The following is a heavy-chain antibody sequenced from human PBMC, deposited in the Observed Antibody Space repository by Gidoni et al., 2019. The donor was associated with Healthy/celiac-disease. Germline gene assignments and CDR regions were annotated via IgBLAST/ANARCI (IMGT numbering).Heavy chain of an antibody. CDR3: AKDIMPHVVPAASAYYFDY. V-gene: IGHV3-23*01. CDR1: GFPFSSYA. CDR2: ISGSGGST. J-gene: IGHJ4*02. Sequence: EVQLLESGGGLVQPGGSLRLSCAASGFPFSSYAISWVGQAPGKGLEWVSAISGSGGSTYYADSVKGRFTISRDNSKNTLYLQMNSLRAEDTAVYYCAKDIMPHVVPAASAYYFDYWGQGTLVTVSS. D-gene: IGHD2-2*01.